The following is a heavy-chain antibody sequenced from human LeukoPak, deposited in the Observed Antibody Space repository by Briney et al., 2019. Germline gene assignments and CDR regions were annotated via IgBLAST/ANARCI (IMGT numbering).Heavy chain of an antibody. CDR1: GFTFSSYG. V-gene: IGHV3-30*18. Sequence: GGSLRLSCAASGFTFSSYGMHWVRQAPGKGLEWVAVTSCDGSRKNYADSVKGRFTISRDNAKNTLYLQMSSLRAEDTAVYYCAKKLSGSYEEGMQQLVQGTLVTVSS. J-gene: IGHJ1*01. CDR2: TSCDGSRK. D-gene: IGHD1-26*01. CDR3: AKKLSGSYEEGMQQ.